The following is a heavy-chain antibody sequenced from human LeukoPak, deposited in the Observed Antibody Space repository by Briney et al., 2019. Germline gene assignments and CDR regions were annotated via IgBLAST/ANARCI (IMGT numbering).Heavy chain of an antibody. CDR3: ARLVSVDSVLRYFDWLSSRGWFDP. D-gene: IGHD3-9*01. CDR1: GYTFTSYY. V-gene: IGHV1-2*02. CDR2: NNPNTGGT. J-gene: IGHJ5*02. Sequence: ASVKVSCKASGYTFTSYYIHWVRQAPGQGLERVGWNNPNTGGTSYAQNFKGRVTMTRDTSINTAYMEVSSLTSDNTAVYYCARLVSVDSVLRYFDWLSSRGWFDPWGQGTLVTVSS.